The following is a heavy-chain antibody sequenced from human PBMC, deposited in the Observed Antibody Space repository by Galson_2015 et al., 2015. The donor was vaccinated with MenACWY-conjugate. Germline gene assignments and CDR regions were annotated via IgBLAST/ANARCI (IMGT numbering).Heavy chain of an antibody. CDR3: LVSRAVIVG. Sequence: SLRLSCAASGFTFSSYAMSWVRQAPGKGLEWVSVISGSGGSTYYADSVKGRFTISRDNSKNTLYLQMSSLRAHDTAVYYCLVSRAVIVGWGQGTLVTVSS. J-gene: IGHJ4*02. CDR2: ISGSGGST. CDR1: GFTFSSYA. D-gene: IGHD1-26*01. V-gene: IGHV3-23*01.